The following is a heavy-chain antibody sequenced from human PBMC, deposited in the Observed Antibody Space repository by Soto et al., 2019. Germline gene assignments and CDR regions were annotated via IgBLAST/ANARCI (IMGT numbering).Heavy chain of an antibody. CDR1: GGTFSSYA. V-gene: IGHV1-69*13. J-gene: IGHJ4*02. D-gene: IGHD3-9*01. CDR3: ARGAPDILTGYSPPNFDY. CDR2: IIPIFGTA. Sequence: GASVKVSCKASGGTFSSYAISWVRQAPGQGLEWMGGIIPIFGTANYAQKFQGRVTITADESTSTAYMELSSLRSEDTAVYYCARGAPDILTGYSPPNFDYWGQGTLVTVSS.